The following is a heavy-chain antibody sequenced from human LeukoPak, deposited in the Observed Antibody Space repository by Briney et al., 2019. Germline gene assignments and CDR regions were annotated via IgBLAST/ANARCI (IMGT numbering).Heavy chain of an antibody. Sequence: GGSLRLSCAASGFTFSSYSMKWVRQAPGKGLEWVSSISSSSSYIYYADSVKGRFTISRDNAKNSLYLQMNSLRAEDTAVYYCAREMGVPAASPFDYWGQGTLVTVSS. J-gene: IGHJ4*02. V-gene: IGHV3-21*01. CDR1: GFTFSSYS. D-gene: IGHD2-2*01. CDR2: ISSSSSYI. CDR3: AREMGVPAASPFDY.